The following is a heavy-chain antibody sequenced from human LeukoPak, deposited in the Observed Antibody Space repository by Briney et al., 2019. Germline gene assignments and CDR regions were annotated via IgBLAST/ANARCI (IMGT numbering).Heavy chain of an antibody. V-gene: IGHV3-21*01. CDR1: GFTFSSYN. J-gene: IGHJ4*02. D-gene: IGHD6-19*01. Sequence: GSLRLSCAASGFTFSSYNMNWVRQPPGKGLEWVSSISSSSGHIHYADSVKGRFTISRDNANNSLYLQMNSLRDEDTAVYYCARDPGTVADPYLDYWGQGSLVTVSS. CDR3: ARDPGTVADPYLDY. CDR2: ISSSSGHI.